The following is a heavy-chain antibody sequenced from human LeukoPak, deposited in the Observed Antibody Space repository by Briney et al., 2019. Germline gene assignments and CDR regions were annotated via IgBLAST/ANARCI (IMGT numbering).Heavy chain of an antibody. V-gene: IGHV1-24*01. CDR1: GYTLTELS. CDR3: ARVSGQWPATTFDY. D-gene: IGHD6-19*01. J-gene: IGHJ4*02. CDR2: FDPEDGET. Sequence: ASVKVSCKVSGYTLTELSMHWVRQAPGKGLEWMGGFDPEDGETIYAQKFQGRVTITADKSTSTAYMELSSLRSEDTAVYYCARVSGQWPATTFDYWGQGTLVTVSS.